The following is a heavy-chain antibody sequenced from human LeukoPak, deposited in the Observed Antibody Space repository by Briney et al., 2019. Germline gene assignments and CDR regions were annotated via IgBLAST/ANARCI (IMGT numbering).Heavy chain of an antibody. D-gene: IGHD3-22*01. CDR2: ISSSSSYI. V-gene: IGHV3-21*01. J-gene: IGHJ4*02. Sequence: GGSLRLSCAASGFTFSSYSMNWVRQAPGKGLEWVSSISSSSSYIYYADSVKGRFTISRENAKNQLYLQMNSRGAEDTAVYYCARRYYDSSGYLYYFDYWGQGTLVTVSS. CDR3: ARRYYDSSGYLYYFDY. CDR1: GFTFSSYS.